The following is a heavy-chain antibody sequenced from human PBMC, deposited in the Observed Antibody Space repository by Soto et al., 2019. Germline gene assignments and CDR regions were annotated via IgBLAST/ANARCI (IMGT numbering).Heavy chain of an antibody. CDR3: TRHGSGDYFLFDP. CDR2: ASPDGTST. CDR1: GFTFSSFW. V-gene: IGHV3-74*01. Sequence: EVQLVESGGGLVQPGGSLRLSCAASGFTFSSFWMHWVRQAPGKGLEGVSRASPDGTSTSYADSVKGRFTISRDNAKNTLFMQMNSLRAEDTAVYYCTRHGSGDYFLFDPWGQGTLVTVSS. D-gene: IGHD4-17*01. J-gene: IGHJ5*02.